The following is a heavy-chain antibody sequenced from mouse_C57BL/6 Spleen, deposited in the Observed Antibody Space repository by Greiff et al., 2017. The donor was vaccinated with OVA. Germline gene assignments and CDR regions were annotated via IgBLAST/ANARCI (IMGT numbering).Heavy chain of an antibody. CDR3: ARSGPITTVVDY. CDR2: INPNNGGT. J-gene: IGHJ2*01. Sequence: EVQLQQSGPELVKPGASVKMSCKASGYTFTDYNMHWVKQSHGKSLEWIGYINPNNGGTSYNQKFKGKATLTVNKSSSTAYMERRSLTSEDSAVYYCARSGPITTVVDYWGQGTTLTVSS. D-gene: IGHD1-1*01. V-gene: IGHV1-22*01. CDR1: GYTFTDYN.